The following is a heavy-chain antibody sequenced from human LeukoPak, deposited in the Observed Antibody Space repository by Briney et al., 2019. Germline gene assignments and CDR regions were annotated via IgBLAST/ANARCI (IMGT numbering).Heavy chain of an antibody. D-gene: IGHD1-26*01. J-gene: IGHJ4*02. Sequence: PSETLSLTCAVYGGSFSGYYWSWIRQPPGKGLEWIGYIYYSGSTNYNPSLKSRVTISVDTSKNQFSLKLSSVTAADTAVYYCASGGPLEWELLFHWGQGTLVTVSS. CDR3: ASGGPLEWELLFH. V-gene: IGHV4-59*01. CDR2: IYYSGST. CDR1: GGSFSGYY.